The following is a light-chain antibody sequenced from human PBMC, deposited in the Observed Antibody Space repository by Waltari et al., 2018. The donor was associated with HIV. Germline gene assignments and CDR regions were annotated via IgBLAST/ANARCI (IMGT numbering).Light chain of an antibody. Sequence: QSALTQPPSASGSLGQSVTISCTGSSSDLGAYDFVSWFQQHPHSAPKLLLYEVSRRPSTVSGRFSGSRSGNTACLTVAGLQPDDEATYFCSSYGDSLKILFGGGTNVTIL. CDR3: SSYGDSLKIL. V-gene: IGLV2-8*01. CDR1: SSDLGAYDF. CDR2: EVS. J-gene: IGLJ3*02.